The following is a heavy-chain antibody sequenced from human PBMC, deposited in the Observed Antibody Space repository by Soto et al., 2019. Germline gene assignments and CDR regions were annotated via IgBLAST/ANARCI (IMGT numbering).Heavy chain of an antibody. CDR3: ARHGDIVVVPAAIPGPDYYYYYGMDV. CDR2: IDPSDSYT. CDR1: GYSFTSYW. D-gene: IGHD2-2*02. Sequence: GESLKISCKGSGYSFTSYWISWVRQMPGKGLECMGRIDPSDSYTNYSPSFQGHVTISADKSISTAYLQWSSLKASDTAMYYCARHGDIVVVPAAIPGPDYYYYYGMDVWGQGTTVTVSS. J-gene: IGHJ6*02. V-gene: IGHV5-10-1*01.